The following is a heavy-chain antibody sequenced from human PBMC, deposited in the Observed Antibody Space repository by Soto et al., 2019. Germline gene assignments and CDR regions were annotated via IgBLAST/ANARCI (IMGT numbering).Heavy chain of an antibody. CDR2: INHSGST. J-gene: IGHJ4*02. Sequence: STTLSLTCAFYIGSFSGYYWSLIRHPPFKGLEWIGEINHSGSTNYNPSLKSRVTITVDTSKNQFSLKLSFVTAADTAVYYCARGLAVPAAHGGRAFDYWGQGTLVSVSS. V-gene: IGHV4-34*01. CDR1: IGSFSGYY. CDR3: ARGLAVPAAHGGRAFDY. D-gene: IGHD2-2*01.